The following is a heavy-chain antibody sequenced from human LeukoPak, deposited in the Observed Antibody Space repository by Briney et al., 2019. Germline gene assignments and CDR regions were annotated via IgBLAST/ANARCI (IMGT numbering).Heavy chain of an antibody. CDR2: IYHSGST. J-gene: IGHJ4*02. CDR3: AREVNYYDSSGYYPVQYFDY. CDR1: GYSISSGYY. Sequence: SETLSLTCTVSGYSISSGYYWGWIRQPPGKGLEWIGSIYHSGSTYYNPSLKSRVTISVDTSKNQFSLKLSSVTAADTAVYYCAREVNYYDSSGYYPVQYFDYWGQGTLVTVSS. D-gene: IGHD3-22*01. V-gene: IGHV4-38-2*02.